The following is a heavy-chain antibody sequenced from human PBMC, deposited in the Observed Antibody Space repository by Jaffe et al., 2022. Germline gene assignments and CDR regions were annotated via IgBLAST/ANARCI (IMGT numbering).Heavy chain of an antibody. J-gene: IGHJ3*02. CDR3: ARDSRGKYSGYGRAFDI. D-gene: IGHD5-12*01. CDR2: INPSGGST. Sequence: QVQLVQSGAEVKKPGASVKVSCKASGYTFTSYYMHWVRQAPGQGLEWMGIINPSGGSTSYAQKFQGRVTMTRDTSTSTVYMELSSLRSEDTAVYYCARDSRGKYSGYGRAFDIWGQGTMVTVSS. CDR1: GYTFTSYY. V-gene: IGHV1-46*03.